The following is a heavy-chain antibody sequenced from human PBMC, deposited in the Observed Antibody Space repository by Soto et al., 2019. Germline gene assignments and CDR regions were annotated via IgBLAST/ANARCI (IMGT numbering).Heavy chain of an antibody. V-gene: IGHV4-30-4*02. J-gene: IGHJ4*02. CDR1: GGSISSGDYY. Sequence: PSETLSLTCTVSGGSISSGDYYWSWIRQPPGKGLEWIGYIYYSGSTYYNPSLKSRVTISVDTSKNQFSLKLSSVTAADTAVYYCARTRGYKYGYEDYWGQGTLVTVSS. CDR2: IYYSGST. CDR3: ARTRGYKYGYEDY. D-gene: IGHD5-18*01.